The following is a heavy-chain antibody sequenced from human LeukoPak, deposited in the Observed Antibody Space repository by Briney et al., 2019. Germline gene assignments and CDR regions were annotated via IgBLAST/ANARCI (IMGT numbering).Heavy chain of an antibody. Sequence: SETLSLTCSVSGMSISSYYWTWIRQPAGRGLEWIGHISTSGRTSYNPSLKSRVTISVDTSKNQFSLKLSSVTAADTAVYYCARGESGSGWYGYYFDYWGQGTLVTVSS. D-gene: IGHD6-19*01. V-gene: IGHV4-4*07. CDR1: GMSISSYY. J-gene: IGHJ4*02. CDR2: ISTSGRT. CDR3: ARGESGSGWYGYYFDY.